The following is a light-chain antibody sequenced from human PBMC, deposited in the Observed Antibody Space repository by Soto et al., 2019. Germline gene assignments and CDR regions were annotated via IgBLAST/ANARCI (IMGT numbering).Light chain of an antibody. CDR2: DVS. J-gene: IGLJ2*01. V-gene: IGLV2-14*03. CDR3: SSYRTRSPLLV. CDR1: TSDVGGYDY. Sequence: QPVLTQPASVSGSPGQSITISCTGTTSDVGGYDYVSWYQQHPGKAPKLMIYDVSYRPSGVYTRFSGSKSGNTASTTISGQPGDDEADYYCSSYRTRSPLLVFGGGTKLTVL.